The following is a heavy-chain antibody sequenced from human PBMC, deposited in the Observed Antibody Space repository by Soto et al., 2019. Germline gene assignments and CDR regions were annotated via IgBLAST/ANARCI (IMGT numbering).Heavy chain of an antibody. Sequence: SVKVSCKASGGTFSSYAISWVLQAPGQGLEWMGGIIPIFGTANYAQKFQGRVTITADESTSTAYMELSSLRSEDTAVYYCARDRSSVVVVVAARAFDIWGQGTMVTVSS. CDR1: GGTFSSYA. CDR2: IIPIFGTA. CDR3: ARDRSSVVVVVAARAFDI. V-gene: IGHV1-69*13. J-gene: IGHJ3*02. D-gene: IGHD2-15*01.